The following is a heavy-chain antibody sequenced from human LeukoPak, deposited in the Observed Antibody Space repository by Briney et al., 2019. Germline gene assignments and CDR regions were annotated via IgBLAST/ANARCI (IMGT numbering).Heavy chain of an antibody. CDR1: GVTFSSYG. Sequence: GRSLRLSCTASGVTFSSYGMHWVRQAPGKGLEWVAVIWYDGSNKYYADSVKGRFTISRDNSKNTLFLQMNSLRAEDTAVYYCAREASDAFDIWGQGTMVTVSS. J-gene: IGHJ3*02. CDR3: AREASDAFDI. CDR2: IWYDGSNK. V-gene: IGHV3-33*01.